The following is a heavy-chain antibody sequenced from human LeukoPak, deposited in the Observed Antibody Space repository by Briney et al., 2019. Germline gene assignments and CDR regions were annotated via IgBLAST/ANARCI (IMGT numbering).Heavy chain of an antibody. CDR3: ARDSEGHLDCGGDCYSGDFDY. D-gene: IGHD2-21*02. CDR2: ISISSSYI. CDR1: GFTFSSYS. Sequence: GGSLRLSCAASGFTFSSYSMNWVRQAPGKGLEWVSSISISSSYIYYADSVKGRFTISRDNAKNSLYLQMNSLRAEDTAVYYCARDSEGHLDCGGDCYSGDFDYWGQGTLVTVSS. J-gene: IGHJ4*02. V-gene: IGHV3-21*01.